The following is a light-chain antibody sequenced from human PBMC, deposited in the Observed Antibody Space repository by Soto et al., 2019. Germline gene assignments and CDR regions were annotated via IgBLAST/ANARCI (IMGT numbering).Light chain of an antibody. CDR2: GAS. CDR3: QQYNNWPPLT. J-gene: IGKJ4*01. Sequence: EIVMTQSPATLSVSPGERATLSCRASQSVSSDLAWYQQKLGQAPRLLIYGASTRATGTPARFSGSGSGTEFTLTISSLQSEDFAVYYCQQYNNWPPLTFGGGTKVDIK. V-gene: IGKV3-15*01. CDR1: QSVSSD.